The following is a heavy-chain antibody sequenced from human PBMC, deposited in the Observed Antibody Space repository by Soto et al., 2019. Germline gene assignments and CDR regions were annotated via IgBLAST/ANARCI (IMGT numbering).Heavy chain of an antibody. V-gene: IGHV3-30-3*01. D-gene: IGHD6-19*01. CDR2: ISYDGSNK. CDR3: ARDCGSGWYWSAFDI. J-gene: IGHJ3*02. CDR1: GFTFSSYA. Sequence: GGSLRLSCAASGFTFSSYAMHWVRQAPGKGLEWVAVISYDGSNKYYADSVKGRFTISRDNSKNTLYLQMNSLRAEDTAVYYCARDCGSGWYWSAFDIWGQGTMVTVSS.